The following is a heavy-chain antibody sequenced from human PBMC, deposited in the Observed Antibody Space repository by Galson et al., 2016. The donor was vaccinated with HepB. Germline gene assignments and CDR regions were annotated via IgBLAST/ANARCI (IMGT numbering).Heavy chain of an antibody. J-gene: IGHJ4*02. V-gene: IGHV3-9*01. D-gene: IGHD2-21*01. Sequence: SLRLSCAGSGYSFGDYAMHWVRQAPGKGLEWVSGISWNGKSQVYADSVKGRFTIARDNAKNALYLQMNSLRVEDTALYYCAKDLCGGDCATFDTWGQGALVIVSS. CDR3: AKDLCGGDCATFDT. CDR1: GYSFGDYA. CDR2: ISWNGKSQ.